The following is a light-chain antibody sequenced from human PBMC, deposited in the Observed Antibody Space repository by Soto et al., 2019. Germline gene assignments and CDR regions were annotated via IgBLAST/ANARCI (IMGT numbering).Light chain of an antibody. J-gene: IGKJ5*01. CDR2: GAS. Sequence: EVVLTQSPCTLSWSPGERATLSWWASQSIGSSYLAWYQQKTGQAPRLLIYGASSRATGIPDRFSGGGYGTDFSLTISRLDTEDFAVYYCQQYSSSPITFGQGTRLEIK. CDR1: QSIGSSY. CDR3: QQYSSSPIT. V-gene: IGKV3-20*01.